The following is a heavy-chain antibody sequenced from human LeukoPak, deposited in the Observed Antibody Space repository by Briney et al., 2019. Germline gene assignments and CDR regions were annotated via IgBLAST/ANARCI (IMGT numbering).Heavy chain of an antibody. J-gene: IGHJ6*03. CDR3: ARHTADSSSWPYYYYMDV. D-gene: IGHD6-13*01. CDR1: GGSISSSSYY. V-gene: IGHV4-39*01. Sequence: PSETLSLTCTVSGGSISSSSYYWGWIRQPPGKGLEWIGRIYTSGSTNYSPSLKSRVTMSVDTSKNQFSLKLSSVTAADTAVYYCARHTADSSSWPYYYYMDVWGKGTTVTISS. CDR2: IYTSGST.